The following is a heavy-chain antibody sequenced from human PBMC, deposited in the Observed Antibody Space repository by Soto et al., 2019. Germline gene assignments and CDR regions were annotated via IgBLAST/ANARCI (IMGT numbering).Heavy chain of an antibody. V-gene: IGHV3-30-3*01. CDR1: GFTFSSYA. CDR3: ARDQGYSFDY. J-gene: IGHJ4*02. Sequence: PGGSLRLSCAASGFTFSSYAMHWVRQSPGKGLEWVAVISYDGSNKYYADSVKGRFTISRDNSKNTLYLQMNSLRAEDTAVYYCARDQGYSFDYWGQGTLVTVSS. CDR2: ISYDGSNK. D-gene: IGHD5-18*01.